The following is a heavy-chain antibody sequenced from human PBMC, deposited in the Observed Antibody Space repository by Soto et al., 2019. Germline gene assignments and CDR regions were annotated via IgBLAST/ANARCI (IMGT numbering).Heavy chain of an antibody. D-gene: IGHD2-2*02. CDR2: IYPGDSNT. V-gene: IGHV5-51*01. CDR3: ARQGYCSSTACYTVDF. J-gene: IGHJ4*02. Sequence: EPLKISCKGSGDSCTSYWIGWVGQMPGKGLEWMGIIYPGDSNTRYIPSFQGQVTISADKSISTAYLQWSSLKASDTAMYYCARQGYCSSTACYTVDFWGQGTLVTVSS. CDR1: GDSCTSYW.